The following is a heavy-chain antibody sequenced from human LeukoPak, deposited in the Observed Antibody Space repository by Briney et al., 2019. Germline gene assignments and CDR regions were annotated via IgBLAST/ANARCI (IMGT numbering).Heavy chain of an antibody. CDR3: AALGPYCGGDCYSGLDY. D-gene: IGHD2-21*01. J-gene: IGHJ4*02. CDR2: IYPGDSDT. Sequence: GESLKISCKGSGYSFTSYWIGWVRQVPGKGLEWMGIIYPGDSDTRYSPSFQGQVTISADKSISTAYLQWSSLKASDTAMYYCAALGPYCGGDCYSGLDYWGQGTLVTVSS. CDR1: GYSFTSYW. V-gene: IGHV5-51*01.